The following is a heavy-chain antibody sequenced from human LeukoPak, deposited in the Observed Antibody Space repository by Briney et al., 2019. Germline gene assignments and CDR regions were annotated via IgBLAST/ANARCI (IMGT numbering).Heavy chain of an antibody. V-gene: IGHV3-23*01. D-gene: IGHD3-22*01. J-gene: IGHJ4*02. CDR1: GFTFSSYA. CDR3: AKAITTYYYDSSGYWPFDY. CDR2: ISGSGGST. Sequence: GGSLRLSCAASGFTFSSYAMSWVRQAPGKGLEWVSAISGSGGSTYYADSVKGRFTISRDNSKNTLYLQMNSLRAEDTAVYYCAKAITTYYYDSSGYWPFDYWGQGTLVTVSS.